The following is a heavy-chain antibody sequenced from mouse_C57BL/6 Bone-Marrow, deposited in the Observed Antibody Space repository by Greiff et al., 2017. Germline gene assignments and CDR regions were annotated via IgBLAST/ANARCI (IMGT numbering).Heavy chain of an antibody. CDR1: GFTFSSYA. J-gene: IGHJ3*01. Sequence: DVQLVESGGGLVKPGGSLKLSCAASGFTFSSYAMSWVRQTPEKRLEWVATISDGGSYTYYPDNVKGRFTISRDNAKNNLYLQMSHLKSEDTAMYYCARDRVYSNPLAYWGQGTLVTVSA. CDR3: ARDRVYSNPLAY. D-gene: IGHD2-5*01. CDR2: ISDGGSYT. V-gene: IGHV5-4*01.